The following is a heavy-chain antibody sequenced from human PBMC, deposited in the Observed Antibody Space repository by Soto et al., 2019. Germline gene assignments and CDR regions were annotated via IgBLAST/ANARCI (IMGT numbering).Heavy chain of an antibody. CDR2: IIVASGRT. Sequence: GASVKVSCKTSGFTFTNSAVQWARQARGQRLEWIGWIIVASGRTNYAREVQQRVTISRDTSTTTAYMELSGLRSEDTAVYYCVAELYSGGGCCSFDFWGQGTMVTVSS. V-gene: IGHV1-58*01. CDR1: GFTFTNSA. J-gene: IGHJ3*01. CDR3: VAELYSGGGCCSFDF. D-gene: IGHD2-21*02.